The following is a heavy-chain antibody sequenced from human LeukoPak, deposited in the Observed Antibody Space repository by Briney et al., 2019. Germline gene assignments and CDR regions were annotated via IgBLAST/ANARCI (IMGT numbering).Heavy chain of an antibody. CDR3: ARVYCSGGSCYSAPSFDY. CDR1: GYTFTSYA. V-gene: IGHV7-4-1*02. J-gene: IGHJ4*02. Sequence: AASVKVSCKASGYTFTSYAMNWVRQAPGQGLEWMGWINTNTGNPTYAQGFTGRFVFSLDTSDSTAYLQISSLKAEDTAVYYCARVYCSGGSCYSAPSFDYWGQGTLVTVSS. D-gene: IGHD2-15*01. CDR2: INTNTGNP.